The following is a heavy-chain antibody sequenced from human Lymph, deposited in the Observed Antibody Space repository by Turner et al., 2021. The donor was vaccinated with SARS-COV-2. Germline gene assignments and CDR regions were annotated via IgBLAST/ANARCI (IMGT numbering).Heavy chain of an antibody. J-gene: IGHJ4*02. CDR3: ARVVVLRRAYFDY. CDR2: IYYSGST. V-gene: IGHV4-30-4*01. D-gene: IGHD2-8*01. Sequence: QVQLQESVPGLVKPSQTLSLTCTVSGGSISSGDYYWDWIRQPPGKGLEWIGYIYYSGSTFNNPSLKSRVTISVDTSKNQFSLKLSSVTAADTAVYYCARVVVLRRAYFDYWGQGTLVTVSS. CDR1: GGSISSGDYY.